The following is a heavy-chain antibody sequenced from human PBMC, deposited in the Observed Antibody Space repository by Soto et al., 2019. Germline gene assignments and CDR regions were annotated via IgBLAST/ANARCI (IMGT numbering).Heavy chain of an antibody. CDR3: AKERGRNRDLDMDG. CDR1: GLTVCDYG. J-gene: IGHJ6*02. Sequence: GSLRLGCAIAGLTVCDYGVHWVGHASGKGLDWVAAISYDGTFVCYAESVRRRFTISRDTSRNTLDLQTNTLRPEDTAVYDCAKERGRNRDLDMDGWGRGTSVTVSS. V-gene: IGHV3-30*18. CDR2: ISYDGTFV. D-gene: IGHD1-26*01.